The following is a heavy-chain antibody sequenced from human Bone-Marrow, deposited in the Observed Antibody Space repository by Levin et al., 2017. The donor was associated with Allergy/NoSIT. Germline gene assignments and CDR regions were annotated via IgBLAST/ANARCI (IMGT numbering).Heavy chain of an antibody. J-gene: IGHJ4*02. D-gene: IGHD2-15*01. V-gene: IGHV3-23*01. CDR1: GFTFGPYA. CDR2: ISGSADST. CDR3: AKAGPGFCGGASCSTFDS. Sequence: HPGGSLRLSCAASGFTFGPYAMSWVRQAPGKGLEWVSTISGSADSTHYADSVKGRFTISRDNSKNTLYLQMNSLRAEDTAVYYCAKAGPGFCGGASCSTFDSWGQGTLVAVSS.